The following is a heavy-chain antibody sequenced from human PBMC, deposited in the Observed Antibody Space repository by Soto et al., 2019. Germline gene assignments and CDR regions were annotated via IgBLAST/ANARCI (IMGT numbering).Heavy chain of an antibody. Sequence: SETLSLTCTVSGGSISSYYWSWIWRPPGKGLEWIGYIYYSGSTNYNPSLKSRVTISVDTSKNQFSLKLSSVTAADTAVYYCARHPTVTEYYFDYWGQGTLVTVSS. CDR3: ARHPTVTEYYFDY. CDR2: IYYSGST. CDR1: GGSISSYY. J-gene: IGHJ4*02. D-gene: IGHD4-17*01. V-gene: IGHV4-59*08.